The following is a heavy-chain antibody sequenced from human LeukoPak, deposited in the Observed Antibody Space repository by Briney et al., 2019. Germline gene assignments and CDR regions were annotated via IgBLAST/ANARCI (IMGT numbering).Heavy chain of an antibody. J-gene: IGHJ3*02. V-gene: IGHV3-30-3*01. CDR2: ISYDGGNK. CDR1: GFTFSSYA. CDR3: ARMVTDSSSWYRFDAFDI. D-gene: IGHD6-13*01. Sequence: PGGSLRLSCAASGFTFSSYAMHWVRQAPGKGLERVAVISYDGGNKYYADSVKGRFTISRDNSKNTLYLQMNSLRAEDTAVYYCARMVTDSSSWYRFDAFDIWGQGTMVTVSS.